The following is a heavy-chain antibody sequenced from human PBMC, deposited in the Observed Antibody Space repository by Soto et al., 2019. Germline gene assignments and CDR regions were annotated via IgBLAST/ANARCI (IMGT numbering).Heavy chain of an antibody. V-gene: IGHV3-21*01. J-gene: IGHJ6*02. CDR2: ISGSSNYI. Sequence: PGGSLRLSCAASGVRFSDYSMNWVRPDPGKGLEWVSPISGSSNYIYYADSVKGRFTISRDNAKNSLHLQMSSLRAEDTAVYYCATSYVVSHPYGMDVWGQGTTVTVSS. CDR1: GVRFSDYS. CDR3: ATSYVVSHPYGMDV. D-gene: IGHD3-10*02.